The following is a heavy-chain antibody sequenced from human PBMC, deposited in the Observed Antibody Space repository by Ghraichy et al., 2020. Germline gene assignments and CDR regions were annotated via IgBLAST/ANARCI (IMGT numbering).Heavy chain of an antibody. D-gene: IGHD5-12*01. CDR3: AGLFSAYDI. J-gene: IGHJ4*02. V-gene: IGHV4-34*01. CDR1: GGSFSDYY. CDR2: INHSGST. Sequence: SETLSLTCAVYGGSFSDYYWSWIRQAPGKGLEWIGEINHSGSTNYNPSLKSRVTISVDTSKNQFSLKLNSVTAADTAVYYCAGLFSAYDIWGQGTLVTVSS.